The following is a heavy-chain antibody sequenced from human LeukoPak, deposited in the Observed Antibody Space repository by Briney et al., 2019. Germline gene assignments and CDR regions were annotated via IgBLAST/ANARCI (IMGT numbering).Heavy chain of an antibody. CDR3: AKVRTTITAFYY. CDR2: ISGSGGST. CDR1: GFTFSSYA. V-gene: IGHV3-23*01. J-gene: IGHJ4*02. D-gene: IGHD5-24*01. Sequence: GGSLRLSCAASGFTFSSYAMSWVRQAPGKGLEWVSAISGSGGSTYYADSVKGRFTISRDNSKNTLYLQMNRLTADDTAVYNCAKVRTTITAFYYWGRGTLVTVSP.